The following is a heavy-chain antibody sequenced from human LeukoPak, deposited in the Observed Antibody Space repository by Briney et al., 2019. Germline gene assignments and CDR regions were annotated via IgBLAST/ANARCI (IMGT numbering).Heavy chain of an antibody. V-gene: IGHV3-43*02. CDR2: ISGDGGST. D-gene: IGHD3-16*02. J-gene: IGHJ4*02. Sequence: PGGSLRLSCAASGFSFDDYAMHWVRQAPGKGLEWVSLISGDGGSTYYADSVKCRFTISRDNSKNSLYLQMNSLRTEDTALYYCAKDNRVGGVIRDWGQGTLVTVSS. CDR3: AKDNRVGGVIRD. CDR1: GFSFDDYA.